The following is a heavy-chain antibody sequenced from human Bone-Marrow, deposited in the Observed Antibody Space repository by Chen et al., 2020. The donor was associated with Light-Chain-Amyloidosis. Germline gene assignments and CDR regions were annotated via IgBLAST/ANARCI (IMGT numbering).Heavy chain of an antibody. Sequence: QVQLVESGGGVVQPGRSLRLSCAASEFTFSSYGMHWVRQAPGKGLEWVAVISYDGSNKYYADSVKGRFTISRDNSKNTLYLQMNSLRAEDTAVYYCAKDIRKLDAFDIWGQGTMVTVSS. CDR1: EFTFSSYG. V-gene: IGHV3-30*18. CDR2: ISYDGSNK. J-gene: IGHJ3*02. CDR3: AKDIRKLDAFDI.